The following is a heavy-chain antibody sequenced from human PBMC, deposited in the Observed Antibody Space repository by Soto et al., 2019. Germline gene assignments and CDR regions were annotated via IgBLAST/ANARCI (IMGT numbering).Heavy chain of an antibody. CDR2: ISSSSSTI. V-gene: IGHV3-48*02. J-gene: IGHJ6*02. CDR1: GFTFSSYS. D-gene: IGHD3-10*01. CDR3: ARDQNSVLWFGELSHYYYYGMDV. Sequence: GGSLRLSCAASGFTFSSYSMNWVRQAPGKGLEWVSYISSSSSTIYYADSVKGRFTISRDNAKNSLYLQMNSLRDEDTAVYYCARDQNSVLWFGELSHYYYYGMDVWGQGTTVTVSS.